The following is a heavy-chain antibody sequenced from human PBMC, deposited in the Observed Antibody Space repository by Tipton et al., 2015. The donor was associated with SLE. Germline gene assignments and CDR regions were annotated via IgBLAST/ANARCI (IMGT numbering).Heavy chain of an antibody. CDR3: ARERGGYCSSTSCYSLDY. V-gene: IGHV3-9*01. CDR2: ISWNSGSL. D-gene: IGHD2-2*01. J-gene: IGHJ4*02. Sequence: SLRLSCAASGFTFDDYAMHWVRQAPGKGLEWVSGISWNSGSLDYADSVKGRFTISRDNAKNSLYLQMNSLRAEDTAVYYCARERGGYCSSTSCYSLDYWGQGTLVTVSS. CDR1: GFTFDDYA.